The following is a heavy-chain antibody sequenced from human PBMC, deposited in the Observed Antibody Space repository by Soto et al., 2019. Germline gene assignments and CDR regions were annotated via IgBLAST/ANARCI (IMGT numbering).Heavy chain of an antibody. J-gene: IGHJ3*02. Sequence: GGSLRLSCAASGFTFSNAWMSWVRQAPGKGLEWVGRIKSKTDGGTTDYAAPVKGRFTISRDDSKNTLYLQMNSLKTEDTAVYYCTTNIVVVPAVPYNAFDIWGQGTMVTVSS. CDR3: TTNIVVVPAVPYNAFDI. V-gene: IGHV3-15*01. D-gene: IGHD2-2*01. CDR2: IKSKTDGGTT. CDR1: GFTFSNAW.